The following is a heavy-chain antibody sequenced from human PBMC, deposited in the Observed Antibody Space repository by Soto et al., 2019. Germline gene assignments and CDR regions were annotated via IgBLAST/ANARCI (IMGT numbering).Heavy chain of an antibody. CDR2: ISWDGGST. Sequence: GSLRLSCAASGFTFDDYTMHCVRQAPGKGLEWVSLISWDGGSTYYADSVKGRFTISRDNSKNSLYLQMNSLRTEDTALYYCAKDIGYGYYYYYGMDVWGQGTTVTVSS. D-gene: IGHD5-18*01. J-gene: IGHJ6*02. CDR1: GFTFDDYT. CDR3: AKDIGYGYYYYYGMDV. V-gene: IGHV3-43*01.